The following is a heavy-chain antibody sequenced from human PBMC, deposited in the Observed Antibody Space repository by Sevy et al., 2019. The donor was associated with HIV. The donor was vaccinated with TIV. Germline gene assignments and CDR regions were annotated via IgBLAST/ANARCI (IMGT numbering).Heavy chain of an antibody. CDR3: ARYSISWYVTLDQ. CDR1: GFTFSSNW. J-gene: IGHJ4*02. Sequence: GGSLRLSCAASGFTFSSNWMSWVRQAPGKGLEWVANIKQDGSEKYYVDSVKGRFTISGDNANNSLYLQMSSLRADYTAVYYGARYSISWYVTLDQWGQGTLVTVSS. V-gene: IGHV3-7*01. CDR2: IKQDGSEK. D-gene: IGHD6-13*01.